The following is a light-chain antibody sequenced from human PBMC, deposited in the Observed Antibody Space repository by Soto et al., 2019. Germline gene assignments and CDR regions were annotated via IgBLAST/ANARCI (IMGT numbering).Light chain of an antibody. CDR1: SSDVGNYNL. Sequence: QSALTQPASVAGSPGQSITISCTGTSSDVGNYNLVSWFQQHPGKAPKLMIFEVSQRPSGVSNRFSGSKSGNTASLTISGLQAEDEAVYYCCSYGGGTIMIFGGGTKLTVL. CDR3: CSYGGGTIMI. CDR2: EVS. V-gene: IGLV2-23*02. J-gene: IGLJ2*01.